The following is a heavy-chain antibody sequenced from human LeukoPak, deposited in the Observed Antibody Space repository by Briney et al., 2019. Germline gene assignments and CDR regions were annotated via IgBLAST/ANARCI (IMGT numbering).Heavy chain of an antibody. V-gene: IGHV3-21*01. J-gene: IGHJ3*02. CDR2: ISSSSSYI. D-gene: IGHD3-22*01. CDR3: AGVDSSGFFDAFDI. CDR1: GFTFSSYS. Sequence: GGSLRLSCAASGFTFSSYSMNWVRQAPGKGLEWVSSISSSSSYIYYADSVKGRFTISRDNAKNSLYLQMNSLRAEDTAVYYCAGVDSSGFFDAFDIWGQGTVVTVSS.